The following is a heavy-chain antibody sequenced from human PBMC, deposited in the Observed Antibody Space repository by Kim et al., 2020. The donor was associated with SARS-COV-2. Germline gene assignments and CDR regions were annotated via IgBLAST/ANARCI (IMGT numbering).Heavy chain of an antibody. CDR3: ARRYYGSGSYYNVDLDY. V-gene: IGHV1-2*02. D-gene: IGHD3-10*01. CDR2: INPNSGDT. Sequence: ASVKVSCKASGYSLTDYFMHWVRQAPGQGLEWMGWINPNSGDTNYAQKFQGRVTMTRDTSSSTAYMELSRLGPDDTAVYFCARRYYGSGSYYNVDLDYLG. CDR1: GYSLTDYF. J-gene: IGHJ4*01.